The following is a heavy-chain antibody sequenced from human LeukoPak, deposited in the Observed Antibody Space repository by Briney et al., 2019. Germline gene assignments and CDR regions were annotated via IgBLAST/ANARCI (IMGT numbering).Heavy chain of an antibody. CDR3: AKGSSGCYFDY. Sequence: GGSLRLSCAASGFTFSSYGMHWVRQAPGKGLEWVAVIWDDGSNKYYADSVKGRFTISRDNSKNTLYLQMNSLRAEDTAVYYCAKGSSGCYFDYWGQGTLVTVSS. J-gene: IGHJ4*02. D-gene: IGHD3-22*01. V-gene: IGHV3-33*06. CDR2: IWDDGSNK. CDR1: GFTFSSYG.